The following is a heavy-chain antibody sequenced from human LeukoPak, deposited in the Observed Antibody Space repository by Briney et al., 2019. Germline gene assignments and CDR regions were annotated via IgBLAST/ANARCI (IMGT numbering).Heavy chain of an antibody. V-gene: IGHV3-23*01. Sequence: PGGSLRLSCVASGFTFGSYWMSWVRQAPGKGLEWVSAISGSGGGTYYADSVKGRFTISRDNSKNTLYLQMNSLRAEDTAVYHCAKDIGGNYYFDYWGQGSLVTVSS. J-gene: IGHJ4*02. CDR2: ISGSGGGT. CDR1: GFTFGSYW. CDR3: AKDIGGNYYFDY. D-gene: IGHD4-23*01.